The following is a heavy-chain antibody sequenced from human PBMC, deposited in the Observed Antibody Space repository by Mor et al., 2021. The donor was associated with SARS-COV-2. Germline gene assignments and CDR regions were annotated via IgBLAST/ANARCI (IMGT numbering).Heavy chain of an antibody. D-gene: IGHD2-2*01. CDR3: ARARYCGTTSCRREFDY. J-gene: IGHJ4*02. V-gene: IGHV3-30*01. Sequence: VDGGFTISRDNSKNTLYLQMNSLRAEDTAVYYCARARYCGTTSCRREFDYWGQGTLVTVSS.